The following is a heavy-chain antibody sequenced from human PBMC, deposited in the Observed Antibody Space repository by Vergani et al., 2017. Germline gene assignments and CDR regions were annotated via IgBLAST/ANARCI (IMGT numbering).Heavy chain of an antibody. D-gene: IGHD3-9*01. J-gene: IGHJ4*02. Sequence: QVQVVQSGAEVKKSGASVKVSCKTSGYTFSNYYMHWVRQAPGQGLEWMGWINPNSGGTNYAQKFQGRVTMTRDTSISTAYMELSRLRSDDTAVYYCARGDYGILTGYRYWGQGTLVTVSA. V-gene: IGHV1-2*02. CDR1: GYTFSNYY. CDR3: ARGDYGILTGYRY. CDR2: INPNSGGT.